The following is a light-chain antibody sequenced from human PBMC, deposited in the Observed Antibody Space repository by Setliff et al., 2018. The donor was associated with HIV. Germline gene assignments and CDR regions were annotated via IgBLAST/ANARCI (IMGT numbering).Light chain of an antibody. CDR2: GVT. J-gene: IGLJ1*01. CDR3: SSYTSSDTPYV. CDR1: SSDVGDYNY. Sequence: QSALTQPASVSGPPGQSITISCTGASSDVGDYNYFSWYQQHPGKAPKLMIYGVTNRPSGISNRFSGSKSGDTASLTISGLQAEDEADYYCSSYTSSDTPYVFGTGTKVTVL. V-gene: IGLV2-14*01.